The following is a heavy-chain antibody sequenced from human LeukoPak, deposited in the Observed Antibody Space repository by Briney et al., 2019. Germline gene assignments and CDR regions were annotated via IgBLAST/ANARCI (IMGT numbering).Heavy chain of an antibody. V-gene: IGHV3-48*03. CDR1: AFTFSSYE. CDR3: ARDLIDP. CDR2: ISSSGSTT. J-gene: IGHJ5*02. Sequence: GRSLRLSWAASAFTFSSYEINWVRQAPGKGLEWVSYISSSGSTTYYADSVKGRFTISRDNAKTSLYLQMNSVRAEDTAVYYCARDLIDPWGQGTLVTVSS.